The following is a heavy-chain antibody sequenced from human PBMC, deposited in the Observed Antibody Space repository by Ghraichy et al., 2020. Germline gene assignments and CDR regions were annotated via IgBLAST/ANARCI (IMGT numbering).Heavy chain of an antibody. Sequence: GGSLRLSCAASGFTFSGSAIHWVRQASGKGLEWVGRIRSKANDYATAYAASVKGRFTISRDDSKNTAYLQMNSLKTEDTAVYYCATDMAASGKIDYWGQGTLVTVSS. CDR3: ATDMAASGKIDY. D-gene: IGHD6-13*01. CDR1: GFTFSGSA. V-gene: IGHV3-73*01. CDR2: IRSKANDYAT. J-gene: IGHJ4*02.